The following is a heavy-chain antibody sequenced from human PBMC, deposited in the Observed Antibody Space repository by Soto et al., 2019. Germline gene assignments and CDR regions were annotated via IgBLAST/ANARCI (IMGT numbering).Heavy chain of an antibody. D-gene: IGHD5-18*01. CDR2: INHSGST. J-gene: IGHJ4*02. CDR1: GGSFSGYY. Sequence: SETLSLTCAVYGGSFSGYYWSWIRQPPGKGLEWIGEINHSGSTNYNPSLKSRVTISVDTSKNQFSLKLSSVTAADTAVYYCARGVGCSYGRYYFDYWGQGTLVTVSS. CDR3: ARGVGCSYGRYYFDY. V-gene: IGHV4-34*01.